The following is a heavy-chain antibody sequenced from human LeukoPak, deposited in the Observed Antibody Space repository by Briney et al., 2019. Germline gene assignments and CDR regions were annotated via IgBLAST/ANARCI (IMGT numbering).Heavy chain of an antibody. CDR1: GFAFSSYA. V-gene: IGHV3-23*01. CDR2: VSGRGGTT. Sequence: PGGSLRLSCAASGFAFSSYAMSWVRQAPGKGLEWVSVVSGRGGTTYYAGSVKGRFTISRDNSQNTLYLQMNGLRAEDTAVYYCAKSPLAVAGRGYFDYWGQGTLVTVSS. D-gene: IGHD6-19*01. J-gene: IGHJ4*02. CDR3: AKSPLAVAGRGYFDY.